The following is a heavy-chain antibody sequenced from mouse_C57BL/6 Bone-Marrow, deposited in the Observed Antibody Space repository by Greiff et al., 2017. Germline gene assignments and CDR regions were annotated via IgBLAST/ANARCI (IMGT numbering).Heavy chain of an antibody. V-gene: IGHV1-64*01. D-gene: IGHD2-3*01. CDR1: GYTFTSYW. J-gene: IGHJ4*01. CDR3: ARWLLFYYAMDY. CDR2: IHPNSGST. Sequence: VQLQQSGAELVKPGASVKLSCKASGYTFTSYWMHWVKQRPGQGLEWIGMIHPNSGSTNYNEKFKSKATLTVDKSSSTAYMQLSSLTSEDSAVYYCARWLLFYYAMDYWGQGTSVTVSS.